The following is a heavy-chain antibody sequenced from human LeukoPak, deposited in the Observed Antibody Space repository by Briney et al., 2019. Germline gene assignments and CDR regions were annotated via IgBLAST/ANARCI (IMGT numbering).Heavy chain of an antibody. CDR3: ARHLVVATYDY. D-gene: IGHD2-21*01. CDR2: ISSGGSTI. Sequence: PGGSLRLCCAASGFTFSDYYMSWIRQAPGKGLEWVSYISSGGSTIYYADSVKGRFTISRDNAKNSLYLQMNSLRAEDTAVYYCARHLVVATYDYWGQGTLVTVSS. CDR1: GFTFSDYY. V-gene: IGHV3-11*01. J-gene: IGHJ4*02.